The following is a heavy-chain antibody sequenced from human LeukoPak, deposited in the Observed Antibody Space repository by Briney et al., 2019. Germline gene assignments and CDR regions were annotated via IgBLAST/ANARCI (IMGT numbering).Heavy chain of an antibody. CDR3: AREWQQLSLLGY. D-gene: IGHD6-13*01. J-gene: IGHJ4*02. CDR1: GFSFSDYS. V-gene: IGHV3-21*01. CDR2: ISSYSTYI. Sequence: GGSLRLSCAASGFSFSDYSMNWVRQAPGKGLEWVSFISSYSTYIYYADSLKGRFTISRDNAKNSLYLQMNSLRAEDTAVYYCAREWQQLSLLGYWGQGTLVTVSS.